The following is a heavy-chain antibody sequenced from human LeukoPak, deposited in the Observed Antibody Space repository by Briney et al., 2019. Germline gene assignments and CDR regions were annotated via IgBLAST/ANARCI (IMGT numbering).Heavy chain of an antibody. CDR3: ARHNYYHFDY. CDR1: GFTFNSYS. CDR2: IKHDGSEK. Sequence: GGSLRLSCTPSGFTFNSYSMTWVRQAPGKGLEWVANIKHDGSEKCYVDSVRGRVTISRDNAKNSLYLQMNTLRAEDTAVYFCARHNYYHFDYWGQGTLVTASS. D-gene: IGHD1-1*01. J-gene: IGHJ4*02. V-gene: IGHV3-7*01.